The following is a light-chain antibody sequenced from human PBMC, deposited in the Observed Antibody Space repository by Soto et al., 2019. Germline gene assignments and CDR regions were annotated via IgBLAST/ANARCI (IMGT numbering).Light chain of an antibody. Sequence: EIVLTQSPATLSLSPGERATLSCRASQSVSSYLAWYQQKPGPTPRLLIYDASNRATGIPARFSGSGSGTDFTLTISCLEPEDFAVYYCQQRNSWPTWTFGQGTKVEIK. CDR2: DAS. CDR3: QQRNSWPTWT. CDR1: QSVSSY. V-gene: IGKV3-11*01. J-gene: IGKJ1*01.